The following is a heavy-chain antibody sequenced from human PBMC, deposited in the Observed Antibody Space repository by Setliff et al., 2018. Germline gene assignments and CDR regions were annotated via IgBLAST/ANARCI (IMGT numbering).Heavy chain of an antibody. D-gene: IGHD1-26*01. J-gene: IGHJ4*02. CDR3: ARHVLNRGTYPRPCDS. V-gene: IGHV4-34*01. CDR1: GGSFSGYY. Sequence: SETLSLTCAVYGGSFSGYYWSWIRQPPGKGLEWIGNIYYGGSAYYNPSLKSRVTISVDTSKNQFSLKLSSVTAADTAMYYCARHVLNRGTYPRPCDSWGQGTLVTVSS. CDR2: IYYGGSA.